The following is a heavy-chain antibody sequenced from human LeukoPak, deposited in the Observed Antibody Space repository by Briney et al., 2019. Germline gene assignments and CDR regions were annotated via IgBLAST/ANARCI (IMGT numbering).Heavy chain of an antibody. J-gene: IGHJ3*02. CDR2: INSDGSST. D-gene: IGHD3-10*01. CDR1: GFTFSSYW. CDR3: ARDLYYGSGNDAFDI. V-gene: IGHV3-74*01. Sequence: GGSLRLSCAASGFTFSSYWMHWVRQAPGKGLVWVSRINSDGSSTGYADSVKGRFTISRDNAKNTLYLQMNSLRAEDTAVYYCARDLYYGSGNDAFDIWGQGTMVTVSS.